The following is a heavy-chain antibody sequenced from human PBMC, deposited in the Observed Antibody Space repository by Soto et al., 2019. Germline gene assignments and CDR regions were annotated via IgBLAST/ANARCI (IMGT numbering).Heavy chain of an antibody. CDR2: IKQDGSEK. CDR1: GFTFSSYW. Sequence: EVQLVESGGGLVQPGGSLRLSCAASGFTFSSYWMSWVRQAPGKWLEWVDNIKQDGSEKYYVDSVKGRFTISRDNAKNSLYLQMNSLRAEDTAVYYCARSSWYYYGSEDYWGQGTLVTVSS. D-gene: IGHD3-10*01. CDR3: ARSSWYYYGSEDY. V-gene: IGHV3-7*01. J-gene: IGHJ4*02.